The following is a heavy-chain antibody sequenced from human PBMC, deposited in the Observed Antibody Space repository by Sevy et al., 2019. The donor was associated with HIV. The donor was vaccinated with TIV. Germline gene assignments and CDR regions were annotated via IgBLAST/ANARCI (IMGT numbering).Heavy chain of an antibody. V-gene: IGHV1-69*13. Sequence: ASVKVSCKASGGTFSSYAINWVRQAPGQGLEWMGGIIPIFGTANYAQKFQGRVTITADESTSTAYMELSSLRSEDTAVYYCARVRRGSGWYSGGFRVFDYWGQGTLVTVSS. D-gene: IGHD6-19*01. CDR1: GGTFSSYA. CDR2: IIPIFGTA. J-gene: IGHJ4*02. CDR3: ARVRRGSGWYSGGFRVFDY.